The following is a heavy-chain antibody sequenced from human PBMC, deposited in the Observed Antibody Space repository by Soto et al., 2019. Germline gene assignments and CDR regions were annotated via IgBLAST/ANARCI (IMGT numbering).Heavy chain of an antibody. CDR1: GFPFNNFA. CDR3: AKTSPYCSSTSCHHFDY. Sequence: GGSLRLSCAASGFPFNNFAMSWVRQAPGKGLEWVSAIRSAGDSTYYADSVLGRFTVSRDNSENTLWLQMNSLRAGDTAIYYCAKTSPYCSSTSCHHFDYWGQGALVTVSS. J-gene: IGHJ4*02. CDR2: IRSAGDST. D-gene: IGHD2-2*01. V-gene: IGHV3-23*01.